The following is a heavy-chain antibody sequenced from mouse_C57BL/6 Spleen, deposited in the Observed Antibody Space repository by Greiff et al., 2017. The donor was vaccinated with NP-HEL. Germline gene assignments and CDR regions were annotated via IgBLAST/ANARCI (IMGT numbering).Heavy chain of an antibody. Sequence: EVKLMESGGGLVQPGGSLSLSCAASGFTFTDYYMSWVRQPPGKALEWLGFIRNKANGYTTEYSASVKGRFTISRDNSQSILYHQMNARRAEDSATDYCASLAATYYCDMDDWGKGTSVTVSS. J-gene: IGHJ4*01. V-gene: IGHV7-3*01. D-gene: IGHD1-1*01. CDR2: IRNKANGYTT. CDR3: ASLAATYYCDMDD. CDR1: GFTFTDYY.